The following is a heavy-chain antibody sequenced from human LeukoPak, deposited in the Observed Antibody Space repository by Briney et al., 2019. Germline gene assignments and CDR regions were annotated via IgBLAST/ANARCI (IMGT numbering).Heavy chain of an antibody. Sequence: GGSLRLSCAASGFRFSSYAMSWVRQAPGKGLEWVSAISGSGVSTYYADSVKGRFTVSRDNSKNTLYLQMSSLRAEVTAVYYCAKDERNWNYNLASQTYDWGQGTLVTVSS. CDR2: ISGSGVST. D-gene: IGHD1-7*01. CDR3: AKDERNWNYNLASQTYD. J-gene: IGHJ4*02. V-gene: IGHV3-23*01. CDR1: GFRFSSYA.